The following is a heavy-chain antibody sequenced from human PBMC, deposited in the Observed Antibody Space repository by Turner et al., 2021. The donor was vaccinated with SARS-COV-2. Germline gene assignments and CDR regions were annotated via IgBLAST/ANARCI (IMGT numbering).Heavy chain of an antibody. Sequence: QLQLQESGPGLVKPSETLSLTCTVSGGSISSSSYYWGWIRQPPGKGLEWIGSIYYTGSTYYNPSLKTRVTISVDTSKSQFSLKLSSVTAADTAVYYCARRQRGYSYYTPFDPWGQGTLVTVSS. V-gene: IGHV4-39*01. CDR1: GGSISSSSYY. J-gene: IGHJ5*02. CDR3: ARRQRGYSYYTPFDP. D-gene: IGHD3-3*01. CDR2: IYYTGST.